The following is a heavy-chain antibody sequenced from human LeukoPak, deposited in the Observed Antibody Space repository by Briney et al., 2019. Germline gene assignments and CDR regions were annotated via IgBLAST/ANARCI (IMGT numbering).Heavy chain of an antibody. CDR1: GYIFSTYW. V-gene: IGHV5-51*01. J-gene: IGHJ3*02. Sequence: RGESLQISCQGSGYIFSTYWIGWVRQLPGKGLEWMGIIYPGDSDTKYSPSFQGQVTISADKSISTAYLQWSSLKASDTAMYYCARRGYRSGANAFDIWGQGTMVTVSS. D-gene: IGHD6-19*01. CDR3: ARRGYRSGANAFDI. CDR2: IYPGDSDT.